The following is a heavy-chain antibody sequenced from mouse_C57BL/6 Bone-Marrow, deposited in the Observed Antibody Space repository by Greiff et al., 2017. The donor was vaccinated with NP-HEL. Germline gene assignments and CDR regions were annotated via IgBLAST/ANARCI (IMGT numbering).Heavy chain of an antibody. CDR1: GYSITSGYY. D-gene: IGHD6-5*01. V-gene: IGHV3-6*01. Sequence: ESGPGLVKPSQSLSLTCSVTGYSITSGYYWNWIRQFPGNKLEWMGDISYDGSNNYNPSLKNRISITRDTSKNQFFLKLNSVTTEDTATYYCARAYLGFAYWGQGTLVTVSA. J-gene: IGHJ3*01. CDR3: ARAYLGFAY. CDR2: ISYDGSN.